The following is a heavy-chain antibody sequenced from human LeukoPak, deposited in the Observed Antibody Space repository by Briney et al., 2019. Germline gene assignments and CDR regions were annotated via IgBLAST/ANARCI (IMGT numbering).Heavy chain of an antibody. V-gene: IGHV3-7*01. CDR3: AREEGIDGSGYYYVLGY. Sequence: GGSLRLSCAASGCTFSSYGMHWVRQAPGKGLEWVANKKPDGSEKHYVDSVKGRFTISRDNAKNSLYLQMNSLRAEDTAVYYCAREEGIDGSGYYYVLGYWGQGALVTVSS. J-gene: IGHJ4*02. D-gene: IGHD3-22*01. CDR1: GCTFSSYG. CDR2: KKPDGSEK.